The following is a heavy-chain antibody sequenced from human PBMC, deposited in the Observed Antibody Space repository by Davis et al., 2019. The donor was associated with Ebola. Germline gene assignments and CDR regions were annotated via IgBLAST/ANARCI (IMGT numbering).Heavy chain of an antibody. J-gene: IGHJ5*02. Sequence: GESLKISCAASGLTFSSYAMHWVRQAPGKGLEWVAVISYDGSNKYYADSVKGRFTISRDNSKNTLYLQMNSLRAEDTAVYYCARGGGFGELLYNWFDPWGQGTLVTVSS. V-gene: IGHV3-30-3*01. CDR1: GLTFSSYA. CDR2: ISYDGSNK. CDR3: ARGGGFGELLYNWFDP. D-gene: IGHD3-10*01.